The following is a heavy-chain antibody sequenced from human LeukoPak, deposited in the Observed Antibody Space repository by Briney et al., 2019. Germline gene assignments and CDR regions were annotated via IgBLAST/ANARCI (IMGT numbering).Heavy chain of an antibody. D-gene: IGHD6-6*01. V-gene: IGHV1-18*04. Sequence: ASVKVSCKASGYMFTGYYIYWVRQAPGQGLEWMGWISAYNGNTNYAQKLQGRVTMTTDTSTSTAYMELRSLRSDDTAVYYCARGRRLYSSSSVDFDYWGQGTLVTVSS. CDR2: ISAYNGNT. J-gene: IGHJ4*02. CDR1: GYMFTGYY. CDR3: ARGRRLYSSSSVDFDY.